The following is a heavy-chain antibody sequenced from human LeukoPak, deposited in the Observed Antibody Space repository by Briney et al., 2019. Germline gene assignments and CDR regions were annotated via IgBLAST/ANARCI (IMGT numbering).Heavy chain of an antibody. CDR1: GFTFSSYA. CDR2: ISGSGGST. Sequence: GGSLRLSCAASGFTFSSYAMSWVRQAPGKGLEWVSAISGSGGSTYYADSVKGRFTISRDNSKNTLYLQMNSLRAEDTAVYYCAKDREATMVWGTLLCWGQGTTVTVSS. V-gene: IGHV3-23*01. CDR3: AKDREATMVWGTLLC. J-gene: IGHJ6*02. D-gene: IGHD3-10*01.